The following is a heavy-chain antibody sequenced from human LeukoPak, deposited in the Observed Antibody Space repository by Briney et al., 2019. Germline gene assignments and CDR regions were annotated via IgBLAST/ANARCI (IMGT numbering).Heavy chain of an antibody. CDR1: GYSFTSYW. J-gene: IGHJ6*03. D-gene: IGHD1-26*01. Sequence: GESLKISCKGSGYSFTSYWIGWVRQMPGKGLEWMGIIYPGDSDTRYSPSFQGQVTISADKSISPAYLPWSSLKASDTAMYYWARLWENYYYYYMDVWGKGTTVTVSS. CDR3: ARLWENYYYYYMDV. V-gene: IGHV5-51*01. CDR2: IYPGDSDT.